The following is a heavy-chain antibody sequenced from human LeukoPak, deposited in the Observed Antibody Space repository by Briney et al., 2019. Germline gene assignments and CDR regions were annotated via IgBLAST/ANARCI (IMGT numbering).Heavy chain of an antibody. CDR1: GFAFSTYF. Sequence: PGGSLRLSCTASGFAFSTYFMHWVRQAPGKGLEYVSSIGADGTDIYYANSVNGRFTISRDNSKNTLYLQMGSLRPEDMAIYYCARELPSSGYFDYWAREPWSPSPQ. D-gene: IGHD3-22*01. CDR3: ARELPSSGYFDY. V-gene: IGHV3-64*01. CDR2: IGADGTDI. J-gene: IGHJ4*02.